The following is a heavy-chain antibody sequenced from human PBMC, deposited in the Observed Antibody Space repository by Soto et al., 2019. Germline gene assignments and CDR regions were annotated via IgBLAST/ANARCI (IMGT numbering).Heavy chain of an antibody. Sequence: QVQLVQSGAEVKKPGASVKVSCKASGYTFTSYGISWVRQAPGQGLEWMGWISAYNGNTNYAQKLQGRVTMTTDTSASTGYMELRSLRSVDTAVYYCARDPGLWFGEAGWFAPWGQGSLVTVST. D-gene: IGHD3-10*01. J-gene: IGHJ5*02. V-gene: IGHV1-18*01. CDR3: ARDPGLWFGEAGWFAP. CDR2: ISAYNGNT. CDR1: GYTFTSYG.